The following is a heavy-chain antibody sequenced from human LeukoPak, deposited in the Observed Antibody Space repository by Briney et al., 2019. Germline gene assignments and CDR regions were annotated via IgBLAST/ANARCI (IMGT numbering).Heavy chain of an antibody. J-gene: IGHJ6*03. Sequence: SETLSLTCTVSGGSISSYYWSWIRQPPGKGLEWIGYVDHTGSTKFNPSLNGRVSISRDTSNNFFSLRLRSVTAADTAVYFCARGRVSSSTWYSTYYYFFYMDFWGKGTTVTVSS. CDR3: ARGRVSSSTWYSTYYYFFYMDF. CDR1: GGSISSYY. CDR2: VDHTGST. D-gene: IGHD4-11*01. V-gene: IGHV4-59*01.